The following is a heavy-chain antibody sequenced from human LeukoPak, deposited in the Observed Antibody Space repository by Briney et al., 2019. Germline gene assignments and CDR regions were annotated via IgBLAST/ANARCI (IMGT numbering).Heavy chain of an antibody. J-gene: IGHJ4*02. V-gene: IGHV3-33*01. Sequence: AGRSLRLSCAASGFTFSSYVMHWVRQAPGKWLEWVAVIWYDGSNKYYADSVKGRFTISIDNSKNTLYLQMNSLRAEHTAVYYCARDTHYDILTGPIGGVFDYWGQGTLVTVSS. D-gene: IGHD3-9*01. CDR2: IWYDGSNK. CDR1: GFTFSSYV. CDR3: ARDTHYDILTGPIGGVFDY.